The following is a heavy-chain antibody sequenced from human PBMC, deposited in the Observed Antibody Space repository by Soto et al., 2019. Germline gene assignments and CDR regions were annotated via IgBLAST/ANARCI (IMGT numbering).Heavy chain of an antibody. J-gene: IGHJ4*02. D-gene: IGHD1-26*01. CDR1: GGTFSSYA. V-gene: IGHV1-69*13. CDR3: ARTTRSGSFNFDY. Sequence: SVKVSCKASGGTFSSYAISWVRQAPGQGLEWMGGIIPIFGTANYAQKFQGRVTITADESTSTAYMELSSLRSEDTAVYYCARTTRSGSFNFDYWGQGTLVTVSS. CDR2: IIPIFGTA.